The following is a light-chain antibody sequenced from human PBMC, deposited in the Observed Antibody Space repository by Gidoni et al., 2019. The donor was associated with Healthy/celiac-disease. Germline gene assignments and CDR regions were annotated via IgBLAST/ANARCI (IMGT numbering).Light chain of an antibody. CDR1: QSVSSN. CDR3: QQYNNWPPWT. CDR2: GAS. V-gene: IGKV3-15*01. J-gene: IGKJ1*01. Sequence: EIVIPQSPATLSVSPGERATLSCRASQSVSSNVAWYQQKPGQAPRLLIYGASTRATGIPARFSGSGSGTEFTLTISSLQSEDFAVYYCQQYNNWPPWTFXQXTKVEIK.